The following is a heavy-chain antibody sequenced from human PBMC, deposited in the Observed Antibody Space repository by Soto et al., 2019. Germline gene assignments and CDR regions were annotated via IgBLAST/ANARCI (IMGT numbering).Heavy chain of an antibody. D-gene: IGHD3-10*01. J-gene: IGHJ4*02. CDR2: FDPEDGET. V-gene: IGHV1-24*01. Sequence: ASVKVSCKVSGCTLTELSMHWVRQAPGKGLEWMGGFDPEDGETIYAQKFQGRVTMTEDTSTDTAYMELSSLRSEDTAVYYCATGFYGSGSYFSRDYWGQGTLVTVSS. CDR3: ATGFYGSGSYFSRDY. CDR1: GCTLTELS.